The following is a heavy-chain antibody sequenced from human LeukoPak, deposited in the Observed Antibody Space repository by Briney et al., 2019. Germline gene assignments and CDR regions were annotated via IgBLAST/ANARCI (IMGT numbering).Heavy chain of an antibody. CDR1: GGSITSFY. Sequence: SETLSLTCTVSGGSITSFYWSWIRQAAGKGLEWIGRMYTSGSTDYTDHNPSLKSRVTMSVDTSKNQFSLKLSSVTAADSAIYYCARMSSGDYWGQGILVTVSS. V-gene: IGHV4-4*07. D-gene: IGHD6-6*01. J-gene: IGHJ4*02. CDR2: MYTSGST. CDR3: ARMSSGDY.